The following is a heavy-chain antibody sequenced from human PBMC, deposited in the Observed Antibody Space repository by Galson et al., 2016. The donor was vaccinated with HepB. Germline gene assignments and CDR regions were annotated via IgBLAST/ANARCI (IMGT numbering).Heavy chain of an antibody. CDR1: GYTFTNNG. Sequence: SCKASGYTFTNNGISWVRQAPGQGLEWMAWISAYSGNTNYAQKFQGRVTLTKDTSASTVYMEWRSLRSDDTAIYYCARDRDAALDYWGQGALVTVSS. V-gene: IGHV1-18*01. CDR3: ARDRDAALDY. D-gene: IGHD6-13*01. CDR2: ISAYSGNT. J-gene: IGHJ4*02.